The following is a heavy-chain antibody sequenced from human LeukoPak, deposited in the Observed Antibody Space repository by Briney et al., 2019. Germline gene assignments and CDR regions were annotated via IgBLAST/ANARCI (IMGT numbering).Heavy chain of an antibody. Sequence: PGGSLRLSCAASGFTFSTSWMHWVRQAAGKGLEWVSHVSTDGSTTAYADSVKGRFTISRENAKNTVYLQMNSLRAEDTAVYYCASSIGYVDSWGQGTLVTVSS. V-gene: IGHV3-74*01. D-gene: IGHD5-18*01. CDR2: VSTDGSTT. J-gene: IGHJ4*02. CDR3: ASSIGYVDS. CDR1: GFTFSTSW.